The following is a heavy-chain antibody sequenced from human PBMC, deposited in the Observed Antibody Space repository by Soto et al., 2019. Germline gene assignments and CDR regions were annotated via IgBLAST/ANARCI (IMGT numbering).Heavy chain of an antibody. D-gene: IGHD2-2*02. CDR1: GYTFSGYY. J-gene: IGHJ6*02. V-gene: IGHV1-2*04. Sequence: ASVKVSCKASGYTFSGYYMHWVRQAPGQGLEWMGWINPNNGDTNYAQKFQGWVTMTRDTSISTAYMELCRLRSDGTAVYYCAKDFRYCTDASCYTGYYYYGMDVWGQGTTVTVSS. CDR2: INPNNGDT. CDR3: AKDFRYCTDASCYTGYYYYGMDV.